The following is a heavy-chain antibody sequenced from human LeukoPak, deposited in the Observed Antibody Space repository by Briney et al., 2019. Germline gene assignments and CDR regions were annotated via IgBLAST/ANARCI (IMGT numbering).Heavy chain of an antibody. CDR3: ARNYNWNRIFQH. V-gene: IGHV4-61*01. CDR2: IYYSGST. D-gene: IGHD1-20*01. CDR1: GGSISSGSYY. Sequence: SETLSLTCTVSGGSISSGSYYWSWIRQPPGKGLEWIGYIYYSGSTSYNPSLKSRITISVDTSKNQFSLKLSSVTAADTAVYYCARNYNWNRIFQHWGQGTLVTVSS. J-gene: IGHJ1*01.